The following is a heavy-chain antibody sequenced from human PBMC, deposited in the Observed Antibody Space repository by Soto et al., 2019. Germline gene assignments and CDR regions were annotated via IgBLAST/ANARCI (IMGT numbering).Heavy chain of an antibody. J-gene: IGHJ6*02. CDR3: AREGYYSGSETYSPPRYYGMDV. D-gene: IGHD3-10*01. V-gene: IGHV1-18*01. CDR2: INDYNGNT. CDR1: GYTFTSYG. Sequence: ASVKVSCKTSGYTFTSYGPSWVRQAPGQGLEWMGWINDYNGNTRYAQKFQGRLTMTIDRSTRTAYVELRSLTSDDTAVYFCAREGYYSGSETYSPPRYYGMDVWGQGTTVTVSS.